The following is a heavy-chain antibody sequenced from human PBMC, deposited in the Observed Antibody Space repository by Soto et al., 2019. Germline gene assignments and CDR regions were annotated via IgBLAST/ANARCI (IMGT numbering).Heavy chain of an antibody. J-gene: IGHJ6*02. V-gene: IGHV5-51*01. CDR1: GYNFTNYW. D-gene: IGHD2-2*01. CDR2: IYPGDSDT. CDR3: ARHIPAGLSYYGMDI. Sequence: PGESLKISCKGSGYNFTNYWIGWVRQMPGKGLEWMGIIYPGDSDTRYSPSFQGLVTISADKSISTAYLQWSSLKASDTAMCYCARHIPAGLSYYGMDIWGQGTTVTVSS.